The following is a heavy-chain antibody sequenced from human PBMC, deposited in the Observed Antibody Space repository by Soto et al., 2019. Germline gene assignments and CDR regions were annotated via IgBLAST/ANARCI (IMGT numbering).Heavy chain of an antibody. Sequence: PGGSLRLSCAASGFTFSSYAMHWVRQAPGKGLEWVAVISYDGSNKYYADSVKGRFTISRDNSKNTLYLQMNSLRAEDTAVYYCARGGYTIFGVVTLEYYYYYGMDVWGQGTTVTVSS. J-gene: IGHJ6*02. D-gene: IGHD3-3*01. CDR1: GFTFSSYA. CDR2: ISYDGSNK. V-gene: IGHV3-30-3*01. CDR3: ARGGYTIFGVVTLEYYYYYGMDV.